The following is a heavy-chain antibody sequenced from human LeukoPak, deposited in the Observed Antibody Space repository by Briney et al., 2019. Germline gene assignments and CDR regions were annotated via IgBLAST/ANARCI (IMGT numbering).Heavy chain of an antibody. J-gene: IGHJ4*02. V-gene: IGHV3-48*01. CDR2: ISSSSSTI. Sequence: GGSLRLSCAASGFTFSSYSMNWVRQAPGKGLEWVSYISSSSSTIYYADSVKGRFTISRDNAKNSLYLQMNSLRAEDTAVYYYTSPLYCSGGSCYSGYWGQGTLVTVSS. CDR3: TSPLYCSGGSCYSGY. D-gene: IGHD2-15*01. CDR1: GFTFSSYS.